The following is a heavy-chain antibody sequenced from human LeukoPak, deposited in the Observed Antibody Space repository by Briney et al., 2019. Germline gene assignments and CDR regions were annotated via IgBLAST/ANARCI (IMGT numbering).Heavy chain of an antibody. CDR2: INSDGSST. J-gene: IGHJ4*02. V-gene: IGHV3-74*01. CDR1: GFTVSSNY. CDR3: ARDSAECTGGYCYLVY. Sequence: GGSLRLSCAASGFTVSSNYMSWVRQAPGKGLVWVSRINSDGSSTSYADSVKGRFTISRDNAKNTLYLQMNSLRAEDTAVYYCARDSAECTGGYCYLVYWGQGTLVTVSS. D-gene: IGHD2-8*02.